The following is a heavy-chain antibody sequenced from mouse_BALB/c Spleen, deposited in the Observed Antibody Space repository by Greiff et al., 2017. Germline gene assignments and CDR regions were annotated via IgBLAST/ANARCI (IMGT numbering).Heavy chain of an antibody. CDR2: IDPANGNT. Sequence: VQLKESGAELVKPGASVKLSCTASGFNIKDSYMHWVKQRPEQGLEWIGRIDPANGNTKYDPKFQGKATITADTSSNTAYLQLSSLTSEDTAVYYCAPFTTVANWGQGTTLTVSS. D-gene: IGHD1-1*01. J-gene: IGHJ2*01. CDR1: GFNIKDSY. V-gene: IGHV14-3*02. CDR3: APFTTVAN.